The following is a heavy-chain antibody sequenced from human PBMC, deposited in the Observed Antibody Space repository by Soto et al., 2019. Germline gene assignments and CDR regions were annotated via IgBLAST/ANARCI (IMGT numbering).Heavy chain of an antibody. CDR1: GFTFDDYA. V-gene: IGHV3-9*01. Sequence: EVQLVESGGGLVQPGRSLRLSCAASGFTFDDYAMHWVRQAPGKGLEWVSGISWNSGSIGYADSVKGRFTISRDNAKNSLYLQMNSLRAEDTALYYCAKVPGSSWANNWFDPWGQGTLVTVSS. J-gene: IGHJ5*02. CDR2: ISWNSGSI. CDR3: AKVPGSSWANNWFDP. D-gene: IGHD6-13*01.